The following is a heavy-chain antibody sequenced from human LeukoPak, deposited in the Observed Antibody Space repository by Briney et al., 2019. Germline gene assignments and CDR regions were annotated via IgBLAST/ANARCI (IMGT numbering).Heavy chain of an antibody. D-gene: IGHD6-6*01. Sequence: SETLSLTCTVSGGSISSGDYYWSWIRQPPGKGLEWIGYIYYSGSTYYNPSLKSRVTISVDTSKNQFSLKLTSVTAADTAVYYCARVTYSSSSISVDAFNIWGQGTAVTVSP. CDR3: ARVTYSSSSISVDAFNI. J-gene: IGHJ3*02. CDR1: GGSISSGDYY. V-gene: IGHV4-30-4*01. CDR2: IYYSGST.